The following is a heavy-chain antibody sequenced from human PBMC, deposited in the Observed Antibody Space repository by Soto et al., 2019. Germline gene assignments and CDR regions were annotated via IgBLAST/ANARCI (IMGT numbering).Heavy chain of an antibody. D-gene: IGHD5-12*01. Sequence: KTSGALSLNCADIGGTFSVYYWSRIRQPPGKGLEWTGEINHSGSTNYNTSLKSRVTISVDTSKNQFSLKLSSVTAADTAVYYCARGVSGYGNFDYWGQGTLVTVSS. CDR2: INHSGST. V-gene: IGHV4-34*01. CDR1: GGTFSVYY. J-gene: IGHJ4*02. CDR3: ARGVSGYGNFDY.